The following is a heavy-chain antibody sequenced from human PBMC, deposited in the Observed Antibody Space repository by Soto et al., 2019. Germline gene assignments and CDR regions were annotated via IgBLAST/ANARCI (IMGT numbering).Heavy chain of an antibody. D-gene: IGHD3-9*01. CDR2: ISYDGSNK. J-gene: IGHJ4*02. CDR1: GFTFSSYG. CDR3: AKSDDILTGYYIDY. Sequence: QVQLVESGGGVVQPGRSLSLSCAASGFTFSSYGMHWVRQATGKGLEWVAVISYDGSNKYYADSVKARFTISRDNSKNTLYLQMNSLRAEDTAVYYCAKSDDILTGYYIDYCGQGTLVTVSS. V-gene: IGHV3-30*18.